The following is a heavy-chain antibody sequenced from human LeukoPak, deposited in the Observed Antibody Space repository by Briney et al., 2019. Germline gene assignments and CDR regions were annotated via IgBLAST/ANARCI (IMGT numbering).Heavy chain of an antibody. D-gene: IGHD6-13*01. Sequence: ASVKVSCKASGYIFTSYFIHWVRQAPGQGLEWMGIINPDGGSTTYAQRFQGRVTMTRDMSTTTVFMELSSLRPEDTALYYCAKRSAAGTVGYFDYWGQGTLVTVSS. CDR2: INPDGGST. CDR3: AKRSAAGTVGYFDY. V-gene: IGHV1-46*01. J-gene: IGHJ4*02. CDR1: GYIFTSYF.